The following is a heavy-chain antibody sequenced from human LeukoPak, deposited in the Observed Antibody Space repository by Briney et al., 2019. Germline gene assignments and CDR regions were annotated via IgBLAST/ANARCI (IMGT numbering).Heavy chain of an antibody. Sequence: PSETLSLTCTVSGGSMSSSRYYWGWIRQHPGKGLEWIGYIHYSGSTYYNPSLKSRVTISVDTSKNQFSLKLSSVTAADTAVYYCARRGTGDWFDPWGQGTLVTVSS. D-gene: IGHD1-14*01. J-gene: IGHJ5*02. V-gene: IGHV4-31*03. CDR3: ARRGTGDWFDP. CDR2: IHYSGST. CDR1: GGSMSSSRYY.